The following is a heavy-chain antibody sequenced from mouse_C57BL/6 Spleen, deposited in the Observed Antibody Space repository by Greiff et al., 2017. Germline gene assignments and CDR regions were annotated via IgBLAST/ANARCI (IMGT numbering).Heavy chain of an antibody. D-gene: IGHD2-3*01. V-gene: IGHV5-17*01. CDR3: ARDGYHYPSFAY. CDR1: GFTFSDYG. J-gene: IGHJ3*01. Sequence: EVKLVESGGGLVKPGGSLKLSCAASGFTFSDYGMHWVRQAPEKGLEWVAYISSGSSTIYYADTVKGRFTISRDNAKNTLFLQMTSLRSEDTAMYYCARDGYHYPSFAYWGQGTLVTVSA. CDR2: ISSGSSTI.